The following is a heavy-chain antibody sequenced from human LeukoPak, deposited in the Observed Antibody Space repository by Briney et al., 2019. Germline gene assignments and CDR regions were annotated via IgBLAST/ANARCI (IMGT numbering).Heavy chain of an antibody. CDR3: AKDWGEYFDYLWGSFSSFES. CDR1: GFTFTNYW. V-gene: IGHV3-7*03. Sequence: GGSLRLSCAVSGFTFTNYWMSWARQSPGKGLEWVANIYLDGSRAYYVDSVKGRFTISRDNAKNSLFLQMNSLRAEDTAVYYCAKDWGEYFDYLWGSFSSFESWGPGTLVTVSS. J-gene: IGHJ4*01. CDR2: IYLDGSRA. D-gene: IGHD3-16*01.